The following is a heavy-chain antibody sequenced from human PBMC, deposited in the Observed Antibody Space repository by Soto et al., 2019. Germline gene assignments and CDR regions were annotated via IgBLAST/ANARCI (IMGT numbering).Heavy chain of an antibody. D-gene: IGHD3-22*01. J-gene: IGHJ3*02. CDR3: AKAHYFDGSGYAFDI. Sequence: GGSLRLSCAGSGFTFSEYAMTWVRQAPGKGLEWVSSVSAIGGHTFYADSVKGRFTVSRDTSNTTVYLQMSRLRAEDTAVYFRAKAHYFDGSGYAFDIWGHGTVVTVSS. CDR2: VSAIGGHT. CDR1: GFTFSEYA. V-gene: IGHV3-23*01.